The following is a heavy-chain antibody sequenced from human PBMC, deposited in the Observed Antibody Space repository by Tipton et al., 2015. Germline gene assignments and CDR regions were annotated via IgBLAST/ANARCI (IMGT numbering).Heavy chain of an antibody. CDR1: GGTFSRHG. D-gene: IGHD4-17*01. V-gene: IGHV1-69*09. CDR2: IIPILAVT. Sequence: QVQLVQSGAEVKKPGSSVKVSCKASGGTFSRHGISWVRQAPGQGPEWMGTIIPILAVTNYAPEFQGRLTITADESTSTAYLELTSLTSEDTAVYYCARHSDSGDFYFDCWGQGTLVTVSS. J-gene: IGHJ4*02. CDR3: ARHSDSGDFYFDC.